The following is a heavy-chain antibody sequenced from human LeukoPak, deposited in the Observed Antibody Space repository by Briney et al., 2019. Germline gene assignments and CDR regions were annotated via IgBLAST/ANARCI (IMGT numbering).Heavy chain of an antibody. CDR3: VRVGYYESSGYYEY. CDR1: GYTLTDYY. D-gene: IGHD3-22*01. V-gene: IGHV1-2*06. Sequence: ASVKVSCKASGYTLTDYYMHWVRQAPGQGLEWMGRVNPNSGGTNYAQKFQGRVTMTRDTSISTVYMELGRLRSDDTAVYYCVRVGYYESSGYYEYWGQGTLVTVSS. J-gene: IGHJ4*02. CDR2: VNPNSGGT.